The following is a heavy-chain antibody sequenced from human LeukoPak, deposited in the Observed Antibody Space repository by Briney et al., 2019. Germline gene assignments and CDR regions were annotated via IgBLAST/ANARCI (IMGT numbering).Heavy chain of an antibody. J-gene: IGHJ4*02. Sequence: PGGSLRLSCVASGFTLSSAWMSWVRLAPGKGLEWVASIKHDASEKYYVDSVKGRFTISRDNSKNSLCLQMGSLRAEDAAVYYCARDERQLFSPGAYFDYWGQGTLVTVSS. CDR1: GFTLSSAW. CDR3: ARDERQLFSPGAYFDY. CDR2: IKHDASEK. V-gene: IGHV3-7*05. D-gene: IGHD5-18*01.